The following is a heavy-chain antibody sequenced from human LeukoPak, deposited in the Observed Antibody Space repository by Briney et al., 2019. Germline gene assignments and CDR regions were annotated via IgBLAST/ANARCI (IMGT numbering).Heavy chain of an antibody. CDR1: GFTVSSNY. CDR2: IYSGGST. CDR3: ARVYCSSTSCYSYYYYYMDV. Sequence: PGGSLRLSCAASGFTVSSNYMSWVRQAPGKGLEWVSVIYSGGSTYYADSVKGRFTISGDNSKNTLYLQMNSLRAEDTAVYYCARVYCSSTSCYSYYYYYMDVWGKGTTVTVSS. V-gene: IGHV3-53*01. J-gene: IGHJ6*03. D-gene: IGHD2-2*02.